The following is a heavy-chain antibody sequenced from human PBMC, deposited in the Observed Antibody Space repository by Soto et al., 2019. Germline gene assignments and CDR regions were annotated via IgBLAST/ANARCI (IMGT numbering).Heavy chain of an antibody. J-gene: IGHJ4*02. D-gene: IGHD2-15*01. CDR3: AVYCNGGSCYSGHFNY. CDR1: GFTFSSYD. V-gene: IGHV3-13*01. Sequence: GSLRLSCAASGFTFSSYDMHCVRQATGKGLEWVSAIGTAGDTYYPGSVKGRITISRENAKNSLYLQMNSLRAEDTAVYYCAVYCNGGSCYSGHFNYWGQGTLVTVSS. CDR2: IGTAGDT.